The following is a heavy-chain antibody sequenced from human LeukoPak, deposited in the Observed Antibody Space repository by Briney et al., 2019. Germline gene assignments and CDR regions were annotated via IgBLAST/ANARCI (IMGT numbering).Heavy chain of an antibody. CDR2: TSSDLNVK. CDR3: ARVTGTAMGYFDY. Sequence: GGSLRLSCAASGFTFRNYVIHWVRQAPGKGLEWVAVTSSDLNVKLYADSVKGRFTISRDNSRSTLYLQMNSLRAEDTAVYYCARVTGTAMGYFDYWGQGTLVTVSS. J-gene: IGHJ4*02. CDR1: GFTFRNYV. V-gene: IGHV3-30-3*01. D-gene: IGHD5-18*01.